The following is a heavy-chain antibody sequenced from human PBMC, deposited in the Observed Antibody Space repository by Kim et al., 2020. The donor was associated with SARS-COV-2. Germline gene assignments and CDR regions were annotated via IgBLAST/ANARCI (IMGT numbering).Heavy chain of an antibody. CDR2: T. V-gene: IGHV4-59*09. J-gene: IGHJ3*02. D-gene: IGHD4-17*01. CDR3: ARGGDYGAFDI. Sequence: TTCTPSRKLRVTRSGETSKNQFSLKLSSVTAADTAVYYCARGGDYGAFDIWGQGTMVTVSS.